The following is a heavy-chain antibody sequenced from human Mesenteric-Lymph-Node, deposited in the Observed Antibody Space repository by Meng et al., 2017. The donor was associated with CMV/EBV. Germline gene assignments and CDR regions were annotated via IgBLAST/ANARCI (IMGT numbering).Heavy chain of an antibody. D-gene: IGHD4-17*01. CDR2: ISGGGRST. Sequence: GESLKISCAASGLIFYNYAMTWVRQAPGKGLEWVSAISGGGRSTYYADSVKGRFTISRDNSKNTLYLQMNSLRAADTAVYYCAKVKDSMTTVTSFDYWGQGTLVTVSS. V-gene: IGHV3-23*01. CDR3: AKVKDSMTTVTSFDY. CDR1: GLIFYNYA. J-gene: IGHJ4*02.